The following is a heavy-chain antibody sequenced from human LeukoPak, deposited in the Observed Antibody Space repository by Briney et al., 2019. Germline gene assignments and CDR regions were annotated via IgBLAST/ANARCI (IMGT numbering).Heavy chain of an antibody. CDR1: GFTFSNAW. J-gene: IGHJ6*02. D-gene: IGHD1-26*01. CDR3: ARALFSGSFGGFDYYYGMDV. Sequence: KPGGSLRLSCAASGFTFSNAWMSWVRQAPGKGLEWIGRIKSKTDGGTTDYAAPVKGRFTISRDDSKNTLYLQMNSLRAEDTAVYYCARALFSGSFGGFDYYYGMDVWGQGTTVTVSS. CDR2: IKSKTDGGTT. V-gene: IGHV3-15*01.